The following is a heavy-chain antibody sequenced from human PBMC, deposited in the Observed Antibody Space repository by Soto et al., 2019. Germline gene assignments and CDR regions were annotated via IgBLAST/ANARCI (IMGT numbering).Heavy chain of an antibody. V-gene: IGHV3-74*01. D-gene: IGHD2-2*02. J-gene: IGHJ6*02. Sequence: PGGSLRLSCAASGFTFSSYWMHWVRQAPGKGLVWVSRINSDGSSTSYADSVKGRFTISRDNAKNTLYLQMNSLRAEDTAVYYCARGGPKDIVVVPAAITWSGMDVWGQGTTVTSP. CDR3: ARGGPKDIVVVPAAITWSGMDV. CDR2: INSDGSST. CDR1: GFTFSSYW.